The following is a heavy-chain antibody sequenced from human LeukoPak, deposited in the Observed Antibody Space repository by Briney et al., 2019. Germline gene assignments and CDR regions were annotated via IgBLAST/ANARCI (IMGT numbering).Heavy chain of an antibody. CDR1: GYTFTGYY. CDR2: IKPNSGGT. D-gene: IGHD3-10*01. CDR3: ARDGYYYGSGSYYDYDY. Sequence: GASVKVSCKASGYTFTGYYMHWVRQAPGQGLEWMGWIKPNSGGTNYAQKFQGRVTMTRDTSISTAYMELSRLRSDDTAVYYCARDGYYYGSGSYYDYDYWGQGTLVTVSS. V-gene: IGHV1-2*02. J-gene: IGHJ4*02.